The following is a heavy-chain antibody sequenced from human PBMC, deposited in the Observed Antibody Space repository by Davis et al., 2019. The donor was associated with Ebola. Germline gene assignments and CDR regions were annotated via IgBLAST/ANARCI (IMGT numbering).Heavy chain of an antibody. CDR2: FDPEDGET. V-gene: IGHV1-69*10. D-gene: IGHD3-10*01. CDR1: GGTFSSYA. J-gene: IGHJ5*02. Sequence: AASVKVSCKASGGTFSSYAISWVRQAPGKGLEWMGGFDPEDGETIYAQKFQGRVTITADKSTSTAYMELSSLRSEDTAVYYCARDDYWSGENWFDPWGQGTLVTVSS. CDR3: ARDDYWSGENWFDP.